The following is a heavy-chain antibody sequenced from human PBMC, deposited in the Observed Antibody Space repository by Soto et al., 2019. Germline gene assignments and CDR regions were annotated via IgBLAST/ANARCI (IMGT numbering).Heavy chain of an antibody. Sequence: SETLSLTCAVYGGSFSGYYWSWIRQPPGKGLEWIGEINHSGSTNYNPSLKSRVTISVDTSENQFSLKLSSVTAADTAVYYCARSSIAARPFDYWGQGTLVTVSS. CDR2: INHSGST. CDR1: GGSFSGYY. D-gene: IGHD6-6*01. V-gene: IGHV4-34*01. CDR3: ARSSIAARPFDY. J-gene: IGHJ4*02.